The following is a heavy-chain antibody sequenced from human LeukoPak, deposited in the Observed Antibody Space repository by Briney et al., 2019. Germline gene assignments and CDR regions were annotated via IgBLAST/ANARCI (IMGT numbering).Heavy chain of an antibody. D-gene: IGHD3-22*01. CDR3: AKDNRGNYYDSSGYH. CDR2: ISYDGSNK. Sequence: GRSLRLSCAASGFTFSSYGMHWVRQAPGKGLEWVAVISYDGSNKYYADSVKGRFTISRDNSKNTLYLQMNSLRAEDTAVYYCAKDNRGNYYDSSGYHWGQGTLVTVSS. J-gene: IGHJ4*02. CDR1: GFTFSSYG. V-gene: IGHV3-30*18.